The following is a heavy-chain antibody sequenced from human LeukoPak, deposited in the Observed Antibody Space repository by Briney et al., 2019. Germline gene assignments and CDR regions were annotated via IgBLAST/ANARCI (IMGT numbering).Heavy chain of an antibody. V-gene: IGHV4-34*01. Sequence: SETLSLTCAVYGXSFSGYYWSWIRQPPGKGLEWIGEINHSGSTNYNPSLKSRVTISVDTSKNQFSLKLSSVTAADTAAYYCARGRSVSARALAYWGQGTLVTVSS. J-gene: IGHJ4*02. CDR3: ARGRSVSARALAY. D-gene: IGHD2-8*01. CDR1: GXSFSGYY. CDR2: INHSGST.